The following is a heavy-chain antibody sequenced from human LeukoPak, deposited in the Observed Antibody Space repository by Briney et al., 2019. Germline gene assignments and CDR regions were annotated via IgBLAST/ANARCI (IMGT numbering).Heavy chain of an antibody. CDR1: GVPFSTYY. CDR3: ARQLYGSDY. J-gene: IGHJ4*02. V-gene: IGHV4-34*01. D-gene: IGHD4-17*01. CDR2: VNHSGYT. Sequence: PSETPSLTCDVSGVPFSTYYWSWIRQSPEKGLEWIGEVNHSGYTNYNPSLKGRVTISVDTSKNQISLKLSSVTAADTAVYYCARQLYGSDYWGQGTLVTVSS.